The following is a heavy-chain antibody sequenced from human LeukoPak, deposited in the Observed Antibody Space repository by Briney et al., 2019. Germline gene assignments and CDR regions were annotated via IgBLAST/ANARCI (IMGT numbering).Heavy chain of an antibody. J-gene: IGHJ2*01. D-gene: IGHD2-21*02. Sequence: PGGSLRLSCAASGFTFSSYGMHWVRQAPGKGLEWVAFIRYDGSNKYYADSVKGRFTISRDNSKNTLYLQMNSLRAEDTAVYYCAREYCGGDCYYWYFDLWGRGTLVTVSS. CDR2: IRYDGSNK. CDR3: AREYCGGDCYYWYFDL. V-gene: IGHV3-30*02. CDR1: GFTFSSYG.